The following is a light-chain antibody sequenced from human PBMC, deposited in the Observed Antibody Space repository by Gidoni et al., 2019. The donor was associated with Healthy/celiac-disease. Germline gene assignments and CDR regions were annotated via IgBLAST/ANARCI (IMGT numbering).Light chain of an antibody. Sequence: ETVLTQSPVTLSVSSGERAALSCRDSETIDYKSAWYQQKPGQAPRLLIYGAHIRATGVPDRFRGSGSGTEFTLTLSSLQSEDFAFYYCQQYSNWPPFTFGGGTKVEMK. J-gene: IGKJ4*01. CDR1: ETIDYK. CDR2: GAH. V-gene: IGKV3-15*01. CDR3: QQYSNWPPFT.